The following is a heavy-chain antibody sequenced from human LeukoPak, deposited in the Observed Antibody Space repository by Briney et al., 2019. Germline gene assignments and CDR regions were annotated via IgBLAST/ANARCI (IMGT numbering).Heavy chain of an antibody. CDR3: ARRGYCSSASCYRPFDY. CDR1: GGSFSGYY. CDR2: INHSGST. Sequence: SETLSLTCAVYGGSFSGYYWSWIRQPPGKGLEWIGEINHSGSTNYNPSLKSRVTISVDTSKNQFSLKLSSVTAADTAVYYCARRGYCSSASCYRPFDYWGQGTLVTVSS. J-gene: IGHJ4*02. D-gene: IGHD2-2*01. V-gene: IGHV4-34*01.